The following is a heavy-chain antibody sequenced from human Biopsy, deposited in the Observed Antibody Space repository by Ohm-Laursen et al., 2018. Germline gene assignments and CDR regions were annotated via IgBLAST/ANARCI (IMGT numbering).Heavy chain of an antibody. D-gene: IGHD2-21*02. CDR2: INPSTGST. Sequence: ASVKVSCKASGYNFNSYFIHWVRQAPGQGLEWMGVINPSTGSTVYTQNFQDRLTMTRDASTSTVYMELSSLRSEDTAVYYCASRPNCGGDCSSGFDYWSQGTLVTVSS. CDR3: ASRPNCGGDCSSGFDY. V-gene: IGHV1-46*02. J-gene: IGHJ4*02. CDR1: GYNFNSYF.